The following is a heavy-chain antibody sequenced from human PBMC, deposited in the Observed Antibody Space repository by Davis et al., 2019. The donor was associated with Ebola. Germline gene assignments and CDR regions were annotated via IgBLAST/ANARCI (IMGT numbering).Heavy chain of an antibody. CDR3: ARPTDSNSLDY. D-gene: IGHD2-21*02. J-gene: IGHJ4*02. CDR2: IWYDGSNK. CDR1: GFTFSSYG. V-gene: IGHV3-33*01. Sequence: PGGSLRLSCAASGFTFSSYGMHWVRQAPGKGLEWVAVIWYDGSNKYYADSVKGRFTISRDNSKNTLYLQMNSLRAEDTAVYYCARPTDSNSLDYWGQGTLVTVSS.